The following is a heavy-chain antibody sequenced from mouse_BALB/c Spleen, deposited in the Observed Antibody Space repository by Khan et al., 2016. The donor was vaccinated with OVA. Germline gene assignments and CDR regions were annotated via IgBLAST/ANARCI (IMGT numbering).Heavy chain of an antibody. Sequence: VQLKESGPGLVKPSQSLSLTCPVTGYSITSGYGWNWIRQFPGNKLEWMGYISYSGSTNYNPSLKSRISITRDTSKNQFFLQLNSVTTEDTATYYCARTARIKYWGQGTTLTVS. CDR3: ARTARIKY. V-gene: IGHV3-2*02. J-gene: IGHJ2*01. CDR2: ISYSGST. D-gene: IGHD1-2*01. CDR1: GYSITSGYG.